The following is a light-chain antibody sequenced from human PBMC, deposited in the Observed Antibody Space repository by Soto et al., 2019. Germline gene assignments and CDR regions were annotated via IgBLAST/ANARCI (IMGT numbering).Light chain of an antibody. CDR1: QDINSD. V-gene: IGKV1-16*02. CDR3: QQSKRHPPT. Sequence: DVQLTQSPSSLSASVGGSVTITCRSSQDINSDLAWDQQRPGEAPKSLIFGASNLLDGVSSKFSGSGSGSEFTLTITSLQPEDSATYFCQQSKRHPPTFGRGTKVDIK. J-gene: IGKJ2*01. CDR2: GAS.